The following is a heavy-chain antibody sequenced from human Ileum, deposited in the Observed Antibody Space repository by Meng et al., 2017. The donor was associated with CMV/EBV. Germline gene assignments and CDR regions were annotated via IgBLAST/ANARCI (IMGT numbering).Heavy chain of an antibody. J-gene: IGHJ4*02. Sequence: SCAGYGCTVSNYWMGWVRQAPGKGLEWVASIKQDGSEEYYVDSVRGRFTISRDNARNSLYLQMNTLRVEDTAVYYCATNHGWREYFIYWGQGALVTVSS. CDR2: IKQDGSEE. CDR1: GCTVSNYW. V-gene: IGHV3-7*01. D-gene: IGHD2/OR15-2a*01. CDR3: ATNHGWREYFIY.